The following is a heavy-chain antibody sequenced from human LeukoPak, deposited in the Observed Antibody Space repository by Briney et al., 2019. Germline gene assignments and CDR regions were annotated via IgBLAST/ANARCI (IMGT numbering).Heavy chain of an antibody. Sequence: ASVEVSCKASGYTFTSYAMNWVRQAPGQGLEWMGWINTNTGNPTYAQGFTGRFVFSLDTSVSTAYLQISSLKAEDTAVYYCARAALIWSGYYTGWFDPWGQGTLVTVSS. CDR2: INTNTGNP. CDR1: GYTFTSYA. D-gene: IGHD3-3*01. V-gene: IGHV7-4-1*02. J-gene: IGHJ5*02. CDR3: ARAALIWSGYYTGWFDP.